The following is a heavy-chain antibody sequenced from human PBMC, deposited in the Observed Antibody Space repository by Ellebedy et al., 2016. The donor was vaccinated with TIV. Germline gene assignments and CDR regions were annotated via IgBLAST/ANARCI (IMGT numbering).Heavy chain of an antibody. CDR2: ISDDGSNK. J-gene: IGHJ3*02. CDR1: GFTFSTYV. D-gene: IGHD7-27*01. CDR3: ARDMAWGNERVNDAFDI. V-gene: IGHV3-30*03. Sequence: GESLKISCAASGFTFSTYVMHWVRQAPGKGLEWVAIISDDGSNKYSTDSVKGRFTISRDNAQNSLYLHLSGLRADDTGAYFCARDMAWGNERVNDAFDIWGHGTLVVVSS.